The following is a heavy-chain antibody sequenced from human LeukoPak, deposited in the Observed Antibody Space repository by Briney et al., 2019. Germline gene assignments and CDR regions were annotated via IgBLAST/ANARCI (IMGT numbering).Heavy chain of an antibody. D-gene: IGHD1-26*01. CDR3: AKSWELLDYFDY. CDR2: ISGDGGST. Sequence: PGGSLRLSCATSGFTFDDYAMHWVRQAPGKGLEWVSLISGDGGSTYYADSVKGRFTISRDNSKNSLYLQMNSLRTEDTALYYCAKSWELLDYFDYWGQGTLVTVSS. CDR1: GFTFDDYA. J-gene: IGHJ4*02. V-gene: IGHV3-43*02.